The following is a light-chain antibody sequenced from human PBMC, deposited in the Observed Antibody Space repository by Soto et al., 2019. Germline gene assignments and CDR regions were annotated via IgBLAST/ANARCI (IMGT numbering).Light chain of an antibody. J-gene: IGLJ2*01. CDR2: VDSDGYL. V-gene: IGLV4-69*01. CDR3: QTWGTGIQVI. Sequence: QPVLTQSPSASASLGASVKLTCTLSSGHSSYAIAWHQQQPEKGPRFLMKVDSDGYLNKGDGIPDRFSGSSSGAERYLTISSLQSEDEADYYCQTWGTGIQVIFGGGTKLTVL. CDR1: SGHSSYA.